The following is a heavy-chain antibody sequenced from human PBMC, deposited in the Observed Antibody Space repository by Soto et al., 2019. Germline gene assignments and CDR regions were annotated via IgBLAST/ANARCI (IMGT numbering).Heavy chain of an antibody. D-gene: IGHD3-10*01. CDR2: IYYSGNI. CDR1: GVSISSDFHY. V-gene: IGHV4-39*01. J-gene: IGHJ3*02. Sequence: SETLSLTCTVSGVSISSDFHYCGWIRQPPWKGLEWFGTIYYSGNIYNNPSLRSRVTISMDTSKNQFSLRLTSMTAADTAVYYCARHTDCGSGSSCLGSDNMDTDAFDIWGQGTMVT. CDR3: ARHTDCGSGSSCLGSDNMDTDAFDI.